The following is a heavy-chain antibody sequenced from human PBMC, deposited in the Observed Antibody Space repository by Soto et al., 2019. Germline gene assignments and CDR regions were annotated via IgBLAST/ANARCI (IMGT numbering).Heavy chain of an antibody. V-gene: IGHV1-58*01. J-gene: IGHJ4*02. CDR3: AADEFGAYCGGDCYDY. CDR1: GFTFTISA. Sequence: SGKISCKASGFTFTISAVQWVRQARGQRLEWIGWIVVGSGNTNYAQKFQERVTITRDMSTSTAYMELSSLRSEDTAVYYCAADEFGAYCGGDCYDYRGQVNPVP. CDR2: IVVGSGNT. D-gene: IGHD2-21*01.